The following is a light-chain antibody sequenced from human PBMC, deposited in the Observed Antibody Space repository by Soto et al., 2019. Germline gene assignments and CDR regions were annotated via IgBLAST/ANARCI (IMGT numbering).Light chain of an antibody. CDR3: VLYMGLGISV. J-gene: IGLJ2*01. V-gene: IGLV8-61*01. CDR2: NTS. Sequence: QAVVTQEPSFSVSPGGTVTLTCGLSSGSVSTSYYPTWYQQTPGQAPRTLIYNTSTRSSGVPDRFSGSILGNKAALTITGAQTDDESDYYCVLYMGLGISVFGGGTKLTVL. CDR1: SGSVSTSYY.